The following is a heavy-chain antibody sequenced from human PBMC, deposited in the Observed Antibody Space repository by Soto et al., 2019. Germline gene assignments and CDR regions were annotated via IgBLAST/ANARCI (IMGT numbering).Heavy chain of an antibody. CDR2: IYDSGST. Sequence: QVQLQESGPGLVEPSQTLSLTCTVSGGSISSGYYYWSWIRQPPGKGLEWMGHIYDSGSTSSNPSVKSRASISIDTSKNQFSLKLTSVTDADTAVYYCARGPAGDKVDYWGQGTLVTVSS. V-gene: IGHV4-30-4*01. J-gene: IGHJ4*02. D-gene: IGHD7-27*01. CDR1: GGSISSGYYY. CDR3: ARGPAGDKVDY.